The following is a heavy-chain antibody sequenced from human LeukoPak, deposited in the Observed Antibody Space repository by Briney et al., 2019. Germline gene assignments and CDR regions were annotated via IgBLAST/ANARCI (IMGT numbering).Heavy chain of an antibody. Sequence: GASVTVSCTASGDTFTSYARRWGGQAPGQRVQGMGWVNAGNGNTKYSQKFQGRVTITRDTSESTAYMELSSLRSEDTAVYYCARSSYFDYWGQGTLVTVSS. CDR3: ARSSYFDY. CDR2: VNAGNGNT. J-gene: IGHJ4*02. V-gene: IGHV1-3*01. CDR1: GDTFTSYA.